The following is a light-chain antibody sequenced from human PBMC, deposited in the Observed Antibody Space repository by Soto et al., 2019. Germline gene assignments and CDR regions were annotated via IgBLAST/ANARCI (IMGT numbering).Light chain of an antibody. Sequence: QSVLTQPPSVSGAPGQRVTISCTGSSSNIGAGYDVHWYQQLPGTAPKLLIYGNSNRPSGVPDRFSGSKSGTSASLAITGLQAEDEADYYCQSSDSSLSVHYVFGTGTKVTVL. J-gene: IGLJ1*01. V-gene: IGLV1-40*01. CDR2: GNS. CDR1: SSNIGAGYD. CDR3: QSSDSSLSVHYV.